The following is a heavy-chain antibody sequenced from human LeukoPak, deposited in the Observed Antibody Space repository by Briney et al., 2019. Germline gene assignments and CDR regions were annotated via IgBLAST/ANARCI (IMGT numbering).Heavy chain of an antibody. Sequence: ASVKVSCKASGYTFTGYHMHWVRQAPGQGLECMGRINPNSGGTNYAQKFQGRVTMTRDTSISTAYMELSRLRSDDTAVYYCARSLPEISYYDFWSGYWCFDYWGQGTLVTVSS. CDR1: GYTFTGYH. V-gene: IGHV1-2*06. CDR3: ARSLPEISYYDFWSGYWCFDY. CDR2: INPNSGGT. J-gene: IGHJ4*02. D-gene: IGHD3-3*01.